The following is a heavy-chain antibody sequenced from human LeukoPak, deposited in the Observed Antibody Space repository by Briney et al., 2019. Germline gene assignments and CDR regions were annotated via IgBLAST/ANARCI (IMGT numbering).Heavy chain of an antibody. Sequence: SVTVSCKASEGTFSSYAISWVRQAPGQGLEWMGRIIPILGIANYAQKFQGRVTITADKSTSTAYMELSSLRSEDTAVYYCARHGPGNSWYSPGGAYYYYGMDVWGQGTTVTVSS. CDR2: IIPILGIA. J-gene: IGHJ6*02. D-gene: IGHD6-13*01. CDR3: ARHGPGNSWYSPGGAYYYYGMDV. CDR1: EGTFSSYA. V-gene: IGHV1-69*04.